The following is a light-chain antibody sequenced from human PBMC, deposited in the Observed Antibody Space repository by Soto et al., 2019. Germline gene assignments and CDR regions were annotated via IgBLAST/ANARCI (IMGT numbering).Light chain of an antibody. J-gene: IGKJ1*01. V-gene: IGKV3-20*01. Sequence: IVLTQSPGTLSLSPGERATLSCRASQSVSSRYLAWYQKKPGQAPRLLIYGASSRATGIPDRFSGSGSGTDFTLTIRRPEPEDFAVYYCQQYDSSPPGTFGQGTKVDIK. CDR1: QSVSSRY. CDR2: GAS. CDR3: QQYDSSPPGT.